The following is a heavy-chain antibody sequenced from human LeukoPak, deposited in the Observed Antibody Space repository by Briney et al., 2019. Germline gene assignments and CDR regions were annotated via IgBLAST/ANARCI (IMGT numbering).Heavy chain of an antibody. J-gene: IGHJ4*02. V-gene: IGHV1-2*02. Sequence: AAVKVTCKSSGYTFTCYFMHWVRQAPGQGLERMGCINPNSGGTKYAQKFQGRVNMTRDTFISTAYMELSRLRSDDTAVYYCVRDRRKYCSSTSCPLDYWGQGTLVTVSS. D-gene: IGHD2-2*01. CDR1: GYTFTCYF. CDR3: VRDRRKYCSSTSCPLDY. CDR2: INPNSGGT.